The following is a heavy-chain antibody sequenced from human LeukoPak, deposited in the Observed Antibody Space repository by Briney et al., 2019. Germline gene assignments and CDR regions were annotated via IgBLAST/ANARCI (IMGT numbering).Heavy chain of an antibody. Sequence: GGSLRLSCAASGSTFSTYWMSWVRQAPGKGLEWVANIKQDGSETFYVDSVKGRFTISRDNARNSVYLQVNSLRAEDTAVYYCARLMFLWPPIYFDYWGQGTLVTVSS. J-gene: IGHJ4*02. V-gene: IGHV3-7*01. D-gene: IGHD2-8*01. CDR2: IKQDGSET. CDR1: GSTFSTYW. CDR3: ARLMFLWPPIYFDY.